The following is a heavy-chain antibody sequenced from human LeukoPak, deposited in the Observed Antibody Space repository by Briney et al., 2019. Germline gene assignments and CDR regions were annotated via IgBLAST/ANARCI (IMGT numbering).Heavy chain of an antibody. V-gene: IGHV1-46*01. J-gene: IGHJ6*02. Sequence: ASVKVSCKAFGYTFTSYYMHWVRQAPGQGLEWMGIMHPSGGSTSYAQKFQGRVTMTRDTPTSTVDMELSSLRSEDTAVYYCASPKSDYGDYGDYGMDVWGQGTTVTVSS. CDR2: MHPSGGST. D-gene: IGHD4-17*01. CDR1: GYTFTSYY. CDR3: ASPKSDYGDYGDYGMDV.